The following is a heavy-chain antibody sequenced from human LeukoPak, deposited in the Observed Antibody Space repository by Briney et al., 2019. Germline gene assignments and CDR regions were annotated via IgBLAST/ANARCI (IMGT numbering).Heavy chain of an antibody. CDR3: ARHADGGVFIKTYFFDS. CDR2: IYDSGSP. Sequence: PSETLPLTCSVSGASVSNYYWSWLRQPPGKGLDWIGHIYDSGSPTYNPYLQSRVTVSEDMSKNQLYLNLMSVTATYTAVYYCARHADGGVFIKTYFFDSWGQGFLSASPQ. V-gene: IGHV4-59*08. J-gene: IGHJ4*02. CDR1: GASVSNYY. D-gene: IGHD3-16*02.